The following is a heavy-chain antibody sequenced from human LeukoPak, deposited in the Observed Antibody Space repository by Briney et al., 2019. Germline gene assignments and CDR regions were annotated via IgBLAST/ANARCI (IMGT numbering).Heavy chain of an antibody. D-gene: IGHD2-2*01. Sequence: GGSLRLSCAASGFTFSSYGMHWVRQALGKGLEWVAFIRYDGSNKYYADSVKGRFTISRDNSKNTLYLQMNSLRAEDTAVYYCAKDYCSSTSCYPDDAFDIWGQGTMVTVSS. J-gene: IGHJ3*02. CDR2: IRYDGSNK. CDR1: GFTFSSYG. V-gene: IGHV3-30*02. CDR3: AKDYCSSTSCYPDDAFDI.